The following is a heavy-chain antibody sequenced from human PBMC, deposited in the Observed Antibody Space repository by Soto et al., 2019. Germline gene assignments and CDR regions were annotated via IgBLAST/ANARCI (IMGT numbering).Heavy chain of an antibody. V-gene: IGHV1-69*02. CDR3: ARGIPNYYYGSGSYYNGPHHFDY. J-gene: IGHJ4*02. CDR2: IIPILGIA. Sequence: GAPVTVCSKASGGTFSSCTSIWVRHATGQGLEWMGRIIPILGIANYAQKFQGRVTITADKSTSTAYMELSSLRSEDTAVYYFARGIPNYYYGSGSYYNGPHHFDYWGQGTLVTVSS. CDR1: GGTFSSCT. D-gene: IGHD3-10*01.